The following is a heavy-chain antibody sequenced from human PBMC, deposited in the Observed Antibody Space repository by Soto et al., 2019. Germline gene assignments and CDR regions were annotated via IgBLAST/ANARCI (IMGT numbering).Heavy chain of an antibody. CDR1: GVSITSYY. D-gene: IGHD2-15*01. CDR2: INTDGLS. J-gene: IGHJ6*02. CDR3: ARVPVAVAATEDYYGLDV. V-gene: IGHV4-4*07. Sequence: QVQLEESGPGLVRPSETLSLTCSVSGVSITSYYWSWIRQSAGGGLEWMGRINTDGLSNYSPSFTRPLTRSTDTSKNLGSLRLMSVAAADTAVYFCARVPVAVAATEDYYGLDVWGQGTTVTVSS.